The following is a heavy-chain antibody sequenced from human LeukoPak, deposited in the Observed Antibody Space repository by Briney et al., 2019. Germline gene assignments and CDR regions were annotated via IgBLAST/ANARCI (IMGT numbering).Heavy chain of an antibody. CDR3: AKPGPGGPPAYFDS. Sequence: PGGSLRLSYATFGFTFSNYGMYWVRQAPGKGLQWVTYIRSDGNQKDYTDSVKGRFTISRDDSKNTLYLQMNSLSAEDTAVYYCAKPGPGGPPAYFDSWGQGTLVTVSS. D-gene: IGHD1-26*01. V-gene: IGHV3-30*02. CDR1: GFTFSNYG. J-gene: IGHJ4*02. CDR2: IRSDGNQK.